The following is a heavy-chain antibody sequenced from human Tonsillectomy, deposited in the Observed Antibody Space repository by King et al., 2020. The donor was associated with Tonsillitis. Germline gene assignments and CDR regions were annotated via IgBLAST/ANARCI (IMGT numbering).Heavy chain of an antibody. Sequence: VQLVESGGNLVQPGRSLRLACLGSGFMFGDYAMTWIRQAPGKGLEWVGFIRSVSYSGTAEYAASVKGRFTISRDDSRGLAYLDMYSLTTEDSGVYYCTWGPILHENGDYADAFDIWGQGTVFTVSS. V-gene: IGHV3-49*03. J-gene: IGHJ3*02. CDR3: TWGPILHENGDYADAFDI. CDR2: IRSVSYSGTA. CDR1: GFMFGDYA. D-gene: IGHD4-17*01.